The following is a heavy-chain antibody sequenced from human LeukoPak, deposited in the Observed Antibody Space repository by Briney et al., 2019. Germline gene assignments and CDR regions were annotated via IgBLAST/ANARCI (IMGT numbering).Heavy chain of an antibody. J-gene: IGHJ4*02. CDR3: EREERGLAIHY. Sequence: PGGSLRLSCVATGFIFSNYAMRWARQAPGKGLEYVSAISSSGDNTYYANSVKGRFTISRDNSKDTLSLQMGSLRAEDMAVYFWEREERGLAIHYWGQGTLVTVSS. CDR2: ISSSGDNT. CDR1: GFIFSNYA. D-gene: IGHD2-21*01. V-gene: IGHV3-64*01.